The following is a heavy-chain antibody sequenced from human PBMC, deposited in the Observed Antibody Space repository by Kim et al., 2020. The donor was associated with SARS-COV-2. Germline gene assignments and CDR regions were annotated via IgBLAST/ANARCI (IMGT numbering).Heavy chain of an antibody. CDR2: INTNTGNP. D-gene: IGHD2-15*01. CDR3: ARSPGPSFVVVVVEPGLWFDP. V-gene: IGHV7-4-1*02. CDR1: GYTFTSYA. Sequence: ASVKVSCKASGYTFTSYAMNWVRQAPGQGLEWMGWINTNTGNPTYAQGFTGRFVFSLDTSVSTAYLQISSLKAEDTAVYYCARSPGPSFVVVVVEPGLWFDPWGQGTLVTVSS. J-gene: IGHJ5*02.